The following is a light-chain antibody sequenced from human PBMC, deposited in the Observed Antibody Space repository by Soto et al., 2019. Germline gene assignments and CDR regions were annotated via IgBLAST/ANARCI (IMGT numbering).Light chain of an antibody. Sequence: QSALTQPASVSGSPGQSITISCTGTSSDVGYYNYVSWYQQHPGKAPKLMIYDVRNRPSGVSNRFSGSKSGNTASLTISGLQAEDEADYYCSSCTSSSTYVFGTGTKVTVL. CDR1: SSDVGYYNY. J-gene: IGLJ1*01. V-gene: IGLV2-14*03. CDR3: SSCTSSSTYV. CDR2: DVR.